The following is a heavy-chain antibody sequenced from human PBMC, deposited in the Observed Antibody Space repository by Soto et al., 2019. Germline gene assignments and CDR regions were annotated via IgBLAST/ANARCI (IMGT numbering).Heavy chain of an antibody. CDR3: ARDLRHKGYCTNGVCYNLDY. CDR2: ISSSGSTI. J-gene: IGHJ4*02. CDR1: GFTFSDYY. V-gene: IGHV3-11*01. Sequence: PGGSLRLSCAASGFTFSDYYMSWIRQAPGKGLEWVSYISSSGSTIYYADSVKGRFTISRDNAKNSLYLQMNSLRAEDTAVYYCARDLRHKGYCTNGVCYNLDYWGQGTLVTVSS. D-gene: IGHD2-8*01.